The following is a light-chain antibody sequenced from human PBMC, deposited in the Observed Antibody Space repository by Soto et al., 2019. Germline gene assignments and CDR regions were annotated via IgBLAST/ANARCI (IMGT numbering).Light chain of an antibody. J-gene: IGLJ2*01. V-gene: IGLV4-69*01. CDR2: LNSDGSH. CDR1: SGHSSYA. Sequence: QPVLTQSPSASASLGASVKLTCTLSSGHSSYAIAWHQQQPEKGPRYLMKLNSDGSHSKGDGIPDRFSDSSSGAERYLTISSLQSEDEAEYYCQTWGSGIQIFGGGTQLTVL. CDR3: QTWGSGIQI.